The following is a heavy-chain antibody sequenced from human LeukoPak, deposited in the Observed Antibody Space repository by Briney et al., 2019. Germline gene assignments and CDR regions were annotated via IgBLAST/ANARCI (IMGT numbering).Heavy chain of an antibody. J-gene: IGHJ4*02. CDR1: SGSISSADYY. V-gene: IGHV4-31*03. Sequence: SETLSLTCTVSSGSISSADYYWNWVRQHPGKGLEWIGYIYYSGTTFYNPSLKSRISISLDTSKNQFSLRLSSVTPEDTAVYYCARVSKGVLDYWGQGTLVTVSS. CDR3: ARVSKGVLDY. CDR2: IYYSGTT. D-gene: IGHD3-16*01.